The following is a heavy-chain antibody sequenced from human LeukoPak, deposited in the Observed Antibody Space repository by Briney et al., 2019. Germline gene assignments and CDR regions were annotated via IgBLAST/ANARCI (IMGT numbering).Heavy chain of an antibody. J-gene: IGHJ4*02. D-gene: IGHD3-10*01. CDR1: GFTFSSYG. CDR2: IWYDGSNK. Sequence: PGRSLRLSCAASGFTFSSYGMHWVRQAPGKGLEWVAVIWYDGSNKYYADSVKGRFTIFRDNSKNTLYLQMNSLRAEDTAVYYCARGDYYGSRGDYWGQGTLVTVSS. V-gene: IGHV3-33*01. CDR3: ARGDYYGSRGDY.